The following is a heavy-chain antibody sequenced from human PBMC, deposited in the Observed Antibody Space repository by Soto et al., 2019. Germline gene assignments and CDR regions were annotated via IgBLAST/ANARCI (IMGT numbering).Heavy chain of an antibody. Sequence: GGSLRLSCAAXGFTFSSYAMSWVRQAPGKGLEWVSAISGSGGSTYYADSVKGRFTISRDNSKNTLYLQMNSLRAEDTAVYYCAKDPPYYYDSSLVDPWGQGTLVTVSS. V-gene: IGHV3-23*01. CDR2: ISGSGGST. CDR3: AKDPPYYYDSSLVDP. D-gene: IGHD3-22*01. CDR1: GFTFSSYA. J-gene: IGHJ5*02.